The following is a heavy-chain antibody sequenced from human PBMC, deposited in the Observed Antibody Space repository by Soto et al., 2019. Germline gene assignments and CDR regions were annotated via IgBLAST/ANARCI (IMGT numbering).Heavy chain of an antibody. CDR3: AKVGGDKFDYDILTGSLSYGMDV. J-gene: IGHJ6*02. CDR1: GFTFSTYG. V-gene: IGHV3-30*02. CDR2: IWYDGSNK. Sequence: GGSLRLSCAASGFTFSTYGMHWVRQAPGKGLEWVAVIWYDGSNKYYADSVKGRFTISRDNSKNTLYLQMNSLRAEDTAVYYCAKVGGDKFDYDILTGSLSYGMDVWGQGTTVTVSS. D-gene: IGHD3-9*01.